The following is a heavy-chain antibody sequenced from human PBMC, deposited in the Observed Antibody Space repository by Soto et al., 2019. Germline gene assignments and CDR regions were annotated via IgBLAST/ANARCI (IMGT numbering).Heavy chain of an antibody. Sequence: EVQLLESGGGLVQPGGSLRLSCAASGFTFSSYAMNWVRQAPGKGLEWVSVISGSGGSTYYADAVKGRFTTSRDNSKNTLYLQMNSMRAEGTSVYYCAKLTVGWYFDLWGRGTLVTVSS. CDR3: AKLTVGWYFDL. CDR2: ISGSGGST. CDR1: GFTFSSYA. J-gene: IGHJ2*01. V-gene: IGHV3-23*01. D-gene: IGHD4-17*01.